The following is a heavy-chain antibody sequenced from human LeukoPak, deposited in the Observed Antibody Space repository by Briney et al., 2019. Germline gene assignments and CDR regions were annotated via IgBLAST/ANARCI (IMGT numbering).Heavy chain of an antibody. D-gene: IGHD1-1*01. CDR2: IKQDGRET. J-gene: IGHJ4*02. CDR3: ARVRQGD. V-gene: IGHV3-7*04. CDR1: GLTFSSYW. Sequence: GGALRDSCVASGLTFSSYWMSEVRQAPGKGLERVANIKQDGRETYYVDSEKGRFTISRDNPKNSLYLQMNSLRAEDTAVYYCARVRQGDWGQGTLITASS.